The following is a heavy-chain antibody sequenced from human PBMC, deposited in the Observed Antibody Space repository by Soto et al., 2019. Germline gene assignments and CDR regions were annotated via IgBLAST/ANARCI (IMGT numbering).Heavy chain of an antibody. V-gene: IGHV4-31*03. Sequence: TLSLTCTVSGGSINSGGYYWSWIRQHPGKGLEWIGYIYYTGSTNYNPSLESRIIISVQTSKNQFSLKLSSVTAADTAVYYCARXRCSGGSCHYLDYWGQGTLVTVSS. CDR1: GGSINSGGYY. J-gene: IGHJ4*02. D-gene: IGHD2-15*01. CDR3: ARXRCSGGSCHYLDY. CDR2: IYYTGST.